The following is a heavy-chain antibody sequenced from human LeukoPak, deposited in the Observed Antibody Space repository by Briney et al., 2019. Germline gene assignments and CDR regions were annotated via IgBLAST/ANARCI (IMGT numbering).Heavy chain of an antibody. CDR3: ARDDRSTWYSDF. CDR1: GFTFSIYS. CDR2: ISGSTITI. Sequence: GGSLRLSCAASGFTFSIYSMSWVRQAPGKGLEWVSYISGSTITIHYADSVKGRFTISRDNAKNSLYLQMYSLRAEDTAVYYCARDDRSTWYSDFWGQGTLVTVSS. V-gene: IGHV3-48*04. J-gene: IGHJ4*02. D-gene: IGHD1-26*01.